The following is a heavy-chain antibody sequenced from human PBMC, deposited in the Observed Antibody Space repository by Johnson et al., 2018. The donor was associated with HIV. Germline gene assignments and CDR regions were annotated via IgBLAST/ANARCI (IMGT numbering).Heavy chain of an antibody. V-gene: IGHV3-7*01. D-gene: IGHD1-26*01. J-gene: IGHJ3*02. CDR2: IKQDGSEQ. CDR3: ARDIRWEPFPFDI. Sequence: VQLVESGGGLVQPGGSLRLSCAASGFTFSSYWMSWVRQAPGKGLEWVANIKQDGSEQYYVDSVKGRFTIARDKAKNSLYLQMKSLRAEETAVYYCARDIRWEPFPFDIWGQGTMVTVSS. CDR1: GFTFSSYW.